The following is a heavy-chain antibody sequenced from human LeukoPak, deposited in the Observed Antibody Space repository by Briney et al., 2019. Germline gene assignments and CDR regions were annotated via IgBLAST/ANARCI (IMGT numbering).Heavy chain of an antibody. CDR2: IYYSGST. D-gene: IGHD3-3*01. CDR1: GGSISSYY. Sequence: SETLSLTCSVSGGSISSYYWTWIRQPPGKGLEWIGYIYYSGSTNYNPSLKSRLTISIDTPKKQFSLKLSSVTAADTAVYYCARYAHYDFWSGYYDYYMDVWGKGTTVTVSS. CDR3: ARYAHYDFWSGYYDYYMDV. V-gene: IGHV4-59*01. J-gene: IGHJ6*03.